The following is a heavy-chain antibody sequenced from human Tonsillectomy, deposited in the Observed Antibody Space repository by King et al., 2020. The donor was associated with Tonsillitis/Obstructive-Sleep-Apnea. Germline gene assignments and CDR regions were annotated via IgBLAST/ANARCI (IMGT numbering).Heavy chain of an antibody. V-gene: IGHV3-30*18. CDR2: ISYDGSNE. CDR1: AFTFSNYG. Sequence: VQLVESGGGVVQPGRSLRLSCAASAFTFSNYGMHWVRQAPGKGLEWVAVISYDGSNEYYADSVKGRFTISRDNSKNTLYLQMNSLRAEDTAVYYCAKDKASYGPHVFDYWGQGTLVTVSS. D-gene: IGHD5-18*01. CDR3: AKDKASYGPHVFDY. J-gene: IGHJ4*02.